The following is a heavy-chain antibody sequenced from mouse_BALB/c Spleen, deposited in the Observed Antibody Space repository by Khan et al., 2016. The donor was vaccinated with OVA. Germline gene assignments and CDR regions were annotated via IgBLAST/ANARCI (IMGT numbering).Heavy chain of an antibody. V-gene: IGHV5-17*02. CDR3: ATSYWYGYYFDY. CDR1: GFTFSSYG. D-gene: IGHD2-14*01. Sequence: EVELVESGGGLVQPGGSRKLSCAASGFTFSSYGMHWVRQAPEKGLEWVAYISGDSSTIYYTDTVKGRFTISRDNPKNHLSLQMTSLMSEDTAMYYCATSYWYGYYFDYWGPGTTLTVSS. J-gene: IGHJ2*01. CDR2: ISGDSSTI.